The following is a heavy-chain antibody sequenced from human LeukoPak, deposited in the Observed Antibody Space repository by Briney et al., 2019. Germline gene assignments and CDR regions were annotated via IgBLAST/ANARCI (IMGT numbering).Heavy chain of an antibody. CDR1: GFTFSSYS. CDR3: ARDRLVGATDY. J-gene: IGHJ4*02. CDR2: ISSSSSYI. D-gene: IGHD1-26*01. Sequence: GGSLRLSCADSGFTFSSYSMNWVRQAPGKGLEWVSSISSSSSYIYYADSVKGRFTISRDNAKNSLYLQMNSLRAEDTAVYYCARDRLVGATDYWGQGTLVTVSS. V-gene: IGHV3-21*01.